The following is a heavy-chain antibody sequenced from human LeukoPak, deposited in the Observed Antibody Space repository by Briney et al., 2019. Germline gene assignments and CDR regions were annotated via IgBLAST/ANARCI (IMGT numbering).Heavy chain of an antibody. CDR3: ARGLTGSRRYFDS. CDR1: GGSFSGYY. J-gene: IGHJ4*02. Sequence: SETLSLTCAVYGGSFSGYYWSWIRQPPGKGLEWIGEINHSGNTNYNPSLKSRVTISVDTSKNQFSLKPSSVTAADTAVYYCARGLTGSRRYFDSWGQGTLVTVSS. CDR2: INHSGNT. V-gene: IGHV4-34*01. D-gene: IGHD3-10*01.